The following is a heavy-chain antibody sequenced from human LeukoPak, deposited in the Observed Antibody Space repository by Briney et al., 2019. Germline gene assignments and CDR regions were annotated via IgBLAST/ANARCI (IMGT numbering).Heavy chain of an antibody. CDR1: GFTFSNAR. CDR3: TFYYYDSNAFDY. J-gene: IGHJ4*02. CDR2: IKSKTDGGTT. V-gene: IGHV3-15*01. Sequence: GGSLRLSCAASGFTFSNARMNWVRQAPGKGLDWVGRIKSKTDGGTTDYAAPVKGRFTISRDDSKNTLYLQMNSLKSEDTAVYYCTFYYYDSNAFDYWGQGTLVTVSS. D-gene: IGHD3-22*01.